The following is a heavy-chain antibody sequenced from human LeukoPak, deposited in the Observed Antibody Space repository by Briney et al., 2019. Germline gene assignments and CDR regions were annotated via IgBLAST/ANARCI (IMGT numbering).Heavy chain of an antibody. CDR3: AKEGDTAMVGHFDY. D-gene: IGHD5-18*01. CDR1: GFTFDDYT. Sequence: GGSLRLSCAASGFTFDDYTMHWVRQAPGKGLEWVSLISWDGGSTYYADSVKGRFTISRDNSKNSLYLQMNSLRTEDTALYYCAKEGDTAMVGHFDYWGQGTLVTVSS. V-gene: IGHV3-43*01. CDR2: ISWDGGST. J-gene: IGHJ4*02.